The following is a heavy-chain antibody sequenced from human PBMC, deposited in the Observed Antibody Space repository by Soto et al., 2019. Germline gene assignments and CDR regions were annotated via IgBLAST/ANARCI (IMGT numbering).Heavy chain of an antibody. V-gene: IGHV3-21*01. CDR2: ISSSSSYI. J-gene: IGHJ6*02. CDR3: ARDGSGYDPLGGSHYYYGMDV. Sequence: GGSLRLSCAASGFTFSSYSMNWVRQAPGKGLEWVSSISSSSSYIYYADSVKGRFTISRDNAKNSLYLQMNSLRAEDTAVYYCARDGSGYDPLGGSHYYYGMDVWGQGTTVTVSS. CDR1: GFTFSSYS. D-gene: IGHD5-12*01.